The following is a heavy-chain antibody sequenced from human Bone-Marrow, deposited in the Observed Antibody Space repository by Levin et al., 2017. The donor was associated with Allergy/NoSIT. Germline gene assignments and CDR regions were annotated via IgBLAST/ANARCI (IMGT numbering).Heavy chain of an antibody. D-gene: IGHD4-17*01. CDR1: GGSIRTTDYY. J-gene: IGHJ4*02. V-gene: IGHV4-39*01. CDR3: VRSPLNNYVDYVGFDN. Sequence: SQTLSLTCTVSGGSIRTTDYYWGWIRQPPGKGLEWIGSLFYSGSAHSNPSLMSRVTLSVDTSMNQFSLKMRSVPAADTAIYYCVRSPLNNYVDYVGFDNWGLGNLVTVSS. CDR2: LFYSGSA.